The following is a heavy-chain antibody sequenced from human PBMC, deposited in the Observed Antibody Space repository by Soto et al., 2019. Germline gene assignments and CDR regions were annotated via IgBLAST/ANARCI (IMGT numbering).Heavy chain of an antibody. CDR1: GASMRNYY. CDR2: MHSNGYG. CDR3: ARSGHTFDGVV. V-gene: IGHV4-59*01. Sequence: QVQLQESGPGLVKPSQTLSLTCTVTGASMRNYYGSWIRQPPGKGLEYIGYMHSNGYGEYNYSLKSRVSISVDTPRNQFSLTLSSVTVSDTAVYYGARSGHTFDGVVWGQGILVTVSS. D-gene: IGHD3-16*01. J-gene: IGHJ4*02.